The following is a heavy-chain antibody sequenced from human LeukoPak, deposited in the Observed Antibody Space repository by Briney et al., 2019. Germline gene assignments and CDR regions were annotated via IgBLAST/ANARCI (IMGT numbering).Heavy chain of an antibody. CDR1: GFTFSSYG. CDR2: IWYDGSNK. CDR3: AREGWGIAAAGPEGGFFDY. Sequence: GGSLRLSCAASGFTFSSYGMHWVRQAPGKGLEWVAVIWYDGSNKYYADSVKGRFTISRDNAKNSLYLQMNSLRAEDTAVYYCAREGWGIAAAGPEGGFFDYWGQGTLVTVSS. V-gene: IGHV3-33*01. D-gene: IGHD6-13*01. J-gene: IGHJ4*02.